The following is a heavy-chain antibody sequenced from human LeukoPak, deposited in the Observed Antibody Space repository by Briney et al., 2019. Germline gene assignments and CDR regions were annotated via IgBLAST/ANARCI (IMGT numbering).Heavy chain of an antibody. CDR2: INPDGRDT. CDR3: TSWGDTTAEYFQR. D-gene: IGHD2-21*02. Sequence: GGSLRLSCVVSGFTFNRCWMNWVRQAPGKGLEWVARINPDGRDTYYVDSVKGRFTISRDNAQNSMYLQMSSLRVEDTAVYYCTSWGDTTAEYFQRWGQGTLVTVSS. V-gene: IGHV3-7*01. CDR1: GFTFNRCW. J-gene: IGHJ1*01.